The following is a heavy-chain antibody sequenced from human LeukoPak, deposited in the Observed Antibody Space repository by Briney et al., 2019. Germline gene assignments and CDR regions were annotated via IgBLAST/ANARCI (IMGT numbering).Heavy chain of an antibody. CDR3: ARGYGSGSYLNY. CDR2: IKQDGSEK. D-gene: IGHD3-10*01. J-gene: IGHJ4*02. CDR1: GFTFSSYW. V-gene: IGHV3-7*01. Sequence: PGGSLRLSCAASGFTFSSYWMSWVRQAPGKGLEWVANIKQDGSEKYSVDSVKGRFTISRNNAKNSLYLQMNSLSAEDTAVYYCARGYGSGSYLNYWGQGTLVTVSS.